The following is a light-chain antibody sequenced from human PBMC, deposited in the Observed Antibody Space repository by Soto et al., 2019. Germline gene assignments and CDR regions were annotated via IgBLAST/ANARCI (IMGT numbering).Light chain of an antibody. Sequence: GDRVTITCRASQSISSFLNWYQQKPGRAPKLLIYASSNLQSGVPSTFSGSGSGTDFTLTISSLQPEDFATYYCQQSYSTPYTVGQGTKLEIK. CDR3: QQSYSTPYT. V-gene: IGKV1-39*01. CDR1: QSISSF. J-gene: IGKJ2*01. CDR2: ASS.